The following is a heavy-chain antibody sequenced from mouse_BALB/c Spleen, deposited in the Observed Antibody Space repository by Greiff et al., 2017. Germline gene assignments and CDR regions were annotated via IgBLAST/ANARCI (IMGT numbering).Heavy chain of an antibody. V-gene: IGHV5-6*01. CDR2: ISSGGSYT. D-gene: IGHD2-3*01. J-gene: IGHJ3*01. Sequence: VQLKESGGDLVKPGGSLKLSCAASGFTFSSYGMSWVRQTPDKRLEWVATISSGGSYTYYPDSVKGRFTISRDNAKNTLYLQMSSLKSEDTAMYYCARRDDGYPSFAYWGQGTLVTVSA. CDR3: ARRDDGYPSFAY. CDR1: GFTFSSYG.